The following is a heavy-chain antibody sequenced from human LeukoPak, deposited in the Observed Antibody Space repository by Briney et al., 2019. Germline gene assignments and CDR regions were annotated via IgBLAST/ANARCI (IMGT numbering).Heavy chain of an antibody. CDR2: ISGSGGGT. J-gene: IGHJ3*01. CDR1: GVTFSSYV. Sequence: PGGSLRLSCEASGVTFSSYVMSWVRQARGKGPEWVSGISGSGGGTYYADSVKGRFAISRDNSKNTLYLQMNSLRAEDSAVYYCVQEGPRGLAFDVWGQGTKVTVSS. V-gene: IGHV3-23*01. CDR3: VQEGPRGLAFDV.